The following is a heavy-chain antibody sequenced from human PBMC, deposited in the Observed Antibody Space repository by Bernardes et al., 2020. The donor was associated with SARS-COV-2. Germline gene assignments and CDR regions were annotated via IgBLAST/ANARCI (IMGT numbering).Heavy chain of an antibody. V-gene: IGHV3-30*18. D-gene: IGHD1-26*01. CDR1: GFPVSTYA. J-gene: IGHJ4*02. CDR3: AKDWGGTYYRFDY. Sequence: GSLSRSCAASGFPVSTYAMHWVRPAPGKGLEWVAVISYDGSNKYYADSVKGRFTISRDNSKNTLYLQMNSLKAEDTAVYYCAKDWGGTYYRFDYWGQGTLVTVSS. CDR2: ISYDGSNK.